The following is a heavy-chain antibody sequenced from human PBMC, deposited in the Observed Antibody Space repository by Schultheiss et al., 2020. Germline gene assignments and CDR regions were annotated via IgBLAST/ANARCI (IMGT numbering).Heavy chain of an antibody. Sequence: GESLKISCAASGFTFSSYWMSWVRQAPGKGLEWVANIKQDGSEKYYVDSVKGRFTISRDNAKNSLYLQMNSLRAEDTAVYYCSPDLPSDYWGQGTLVTVSS. J-gene: IGHJ4*02. CDR2: IKQDGSEK. V-gene: IGHV3-7*01. CDR3: SPDLPSDY. CDR1: GFTFSSYW.